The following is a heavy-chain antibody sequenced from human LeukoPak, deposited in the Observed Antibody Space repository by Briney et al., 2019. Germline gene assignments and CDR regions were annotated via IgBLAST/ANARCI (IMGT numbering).Heavy chain of an antibody. CDR3: ARERVTIFGVVIIAPYYFDY. CDR2: INANSGGT. CDR1: GYTFTGYY. Sequence: ASVKVSCKASGYTFTGYYMHWVRQAPGQGLEWLGWINANSGGTKYAQTFQGRVTMTRDTSISTVYMELSSLRSEDTAVYYCARERVTIFGVVIIAPYYFDYWGQGTLVTVSS. J-gene: IGHJ4*02. D-gene: IGHD3-3*01. V-gene: IGHV1-2*02.